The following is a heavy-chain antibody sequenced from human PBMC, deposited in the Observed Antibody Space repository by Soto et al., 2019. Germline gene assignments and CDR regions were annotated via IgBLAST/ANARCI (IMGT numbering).Heavy chain of an antibody. Sequence: GGSLRLSCAASGFAFSSYWMSWVRQAPGKGLEWVANIKQDGSEKYYVDSVKGRFTIARDNAKNSLYLQMNSLRAEDTAVYYCARVSQVGRDAFDIWGQGTMVTVSS. CDR2: IKQDGSEK. J-gene: IGHJ3*02. CDR3: ARVSQVGRDAFDI. V-gene: IGHV3-7*03. CDR1: GFAFSSYW. D-gene: IGHD2-2*01.